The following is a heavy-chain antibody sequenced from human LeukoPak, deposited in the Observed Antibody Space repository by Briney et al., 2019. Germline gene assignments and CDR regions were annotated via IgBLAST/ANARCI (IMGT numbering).Heavy chain of an antibody. D-gene: IGHD3-9*01. Sequence: SETLSLTCAVYGGSFSGYYWSWIRQPPGKGLEWIGEINHSGSTNYNPSLKSRVTISVDTSKNQFSLKLSSVTAADTAVYHCARGEGDYDMSWGYMDVWGKGTTVTVSS. V-gene: IGHV4-34*01. CDR2: INHSGST. CDR3: ARGEGDYDMSWGYMDV. J-gene: IGHJ6*03. CDR1: GGSFSGYY.